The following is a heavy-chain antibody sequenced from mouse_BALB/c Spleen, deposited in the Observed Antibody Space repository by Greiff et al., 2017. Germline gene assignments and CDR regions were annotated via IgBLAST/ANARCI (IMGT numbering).Heavy chain of an antibody. D-gene: IGHD1-2*01. Sequence: EVHLVESGAELVKPGASVKLSCTASGFNIKDTYMHWVKQRPEQGLEWIGRIDPANGNTKYDPKFQGKATITADTSSNTAYLQLSSLTSEDTAVYYCARSEITTATGFAYWGQGTLVTVSA. V-gene: IGHV14-3*02. CDR1: GFNIKDTY. J-gene: IGHJ3*01. CDR2: IDPANGNT. CDR3: ARSEITTATGFAY.